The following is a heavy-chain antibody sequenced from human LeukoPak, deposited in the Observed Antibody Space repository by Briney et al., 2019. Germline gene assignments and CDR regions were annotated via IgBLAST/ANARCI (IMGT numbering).Heavy chain of an antibody. Sequence: GGSLRLSCAASGFTFSSYGMHWVRQALDKGLEWVAVISYDGSNKYYADSVKGRFTISRDNSKNTLYLQMNSLKAEDTAVYYCAKDREITAYYGMDVWGQGTTVTVSS. CDR2: ISYDGSNK. J-gene: IGHJ6*02. CDR1: GFTFSSYG. V-gene: IGHV3-30*18. CDR3: AKDREITAYYGMDV. D-gene: IGHD3-10*01.